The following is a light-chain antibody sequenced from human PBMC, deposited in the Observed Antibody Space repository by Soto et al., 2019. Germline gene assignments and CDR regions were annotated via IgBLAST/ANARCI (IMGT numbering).Light chain of an antibody. J-gene: IGLJ2*01. V-gene: IGLV2-23*03. CDR1: SSDVGSYNL. CDR3: CSYAGSSTFVV. CDR2: EGS. Sequence: QSALTQPASVSGSPGQSITISCTGTSSDVGSYNLVSWYQQHPGKAPKLMIYEGSKRPSGVSNRFSGSKSGNTASLTISGLQAEDEAAYYRCSYAGSSTFVVFGGGTKLTVL.